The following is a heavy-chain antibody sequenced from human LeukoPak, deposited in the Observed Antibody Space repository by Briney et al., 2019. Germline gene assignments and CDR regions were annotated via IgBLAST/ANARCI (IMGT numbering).Heavy chain of an antibody. CDR3: ALYSSSWSTAEYFQH. V-gene: IGHV4-59*01. Sequence: PSEPLSLTCTVSGGSISSYYWSWIRQPPGKGLEWIGYIYYSGSTNYNPSLKSRVTISVDTSKNQFSLKLSSVTAADTAVYYCALYSSSWSTAEYFQHWGQGTLVTVSS. CDR1: GGSISSYY. D-gene: IGHD6-13*01. CDR2: IYYSGST. J-gene: IGHJ1*01.